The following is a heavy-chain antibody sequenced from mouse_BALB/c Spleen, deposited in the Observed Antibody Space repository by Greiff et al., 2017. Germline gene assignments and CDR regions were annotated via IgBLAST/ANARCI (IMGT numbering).Heavy chain of an antibody. CDR3: ARGGGPKAMDY. Sequence: VHVKQSGPELVKPGASVKMSCKASGYTFTSYVMHWVKQKPGQGLEWIGYINPYNDGTKYNEKFKGKATLTSDKSSSTAYMELSSLTSEDSAVYYCARGGGPKAMDYWGQGTSVTVSS. CDR2: INPYNDGT. V-gene: IGHV1-14*01. CDR1: GYTFTSYV. J-gene: IGHJ4*01.